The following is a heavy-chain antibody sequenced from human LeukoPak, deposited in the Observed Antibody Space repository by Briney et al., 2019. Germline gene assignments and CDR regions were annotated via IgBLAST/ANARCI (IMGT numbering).Heavy chain of an antibody. Sequence: SETLSLTCTVSGGSTSSYYWSWIRQPPRKGLEWIGYIYYSGSTNYNPSLKSRVTISVDTSKNQFSLKLSSVTAADTAVYYCARGGAAAVGYWGQGTLVTVSS. CDR3: ARGGAAAVGY. CDR1: GGSTSSYY. V-gene: IGHV4-59*01. J-gene: IGHJ4*02. CDR2: IYYSGST. D-gene: IGHD6-13*01.